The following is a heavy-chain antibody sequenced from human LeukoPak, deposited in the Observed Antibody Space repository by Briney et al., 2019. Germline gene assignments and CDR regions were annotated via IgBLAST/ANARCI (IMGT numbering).Heavy chain of an antibody. J-gene: IGHJ4*02. CDR1: GFTFNNYW. V-gene: IGHV3-21*01. CDR3: ARSPGEWELLFSPSFFDY. Sequence: GGSLRLSCVASGFTFNNYWMTWVRQAPGKGLEWVSSISSSSSYIYYADSVKGRFTISRDNAKNSLYLQMNSLRAEDTAVYYCARSPGEWELLFSPSFFDYWGQGTLVTVSS. CDR2: ISSSSSYI. D-gene: IGHD1-26*01.